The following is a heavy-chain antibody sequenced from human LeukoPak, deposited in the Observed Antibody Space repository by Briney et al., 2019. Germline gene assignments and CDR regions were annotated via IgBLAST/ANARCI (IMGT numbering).Heavy chain of an antibody. D-gene: IGHD3-10*01. CDR1: GGSISSGSYY. J-gene: IGHJ3*02. V-gene: IGHV4-39*07. CDR2: IDYIKKT. CDR3: ARDKIVRAAHDAFDI. Sequence: SETLSLTCTVSGGSISSGSYYWGWIRQPPGKGLEWIGSIDYIKKTYYNMSLKSRVTISIDTSKNQFSLSLTSVTAADTAVYFCARDKIVRAAHDAFDIWGQGTMVTVSS.